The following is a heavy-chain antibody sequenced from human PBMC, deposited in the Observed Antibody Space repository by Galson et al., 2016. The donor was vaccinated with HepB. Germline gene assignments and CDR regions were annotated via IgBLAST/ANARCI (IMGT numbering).Heavy chain of an antibody. CDR2: IYHSGDT. D-gene: IGHD2-8*02. J-gene: IGHJ3*02. Sequence: SETLSLTCAVSGGSITTTDRWSWVRQPPGKGLEWIGEIYHSGDTNYNPSLKSRVTMSVDTSKSHFPLRLSSVTAADTALYFCARDCTGGTCKFAHHDAFDIWGQGTMVTVSS. CDR3: ARDCTGGTCKFAHHDAFDI. CDR1: GGSITTTDR. V-gene: IGHV4-4*02.